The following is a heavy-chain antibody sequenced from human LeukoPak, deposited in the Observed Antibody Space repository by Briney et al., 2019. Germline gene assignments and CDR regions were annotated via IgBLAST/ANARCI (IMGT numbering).Heavy chain of an antibody. J-gene: IGHJ5*02. D-gene: IGHD3-22*01. CDR2: TRAYNGNT. CDR3: ARDQYYDSKGWFDP. V-gene: IGHV1-18*01. CDR1: GYTFTSYG. Sequence: ASVKVSCKASGYTFTSYGINWVRQAPGQGLEWMGWTRAYNGNTNYAQKLQGRVTMTTDTSTSTAYMELRSLRSDDTAVYYCARDQYYDSKGWFDPWGQGALVTVSS.